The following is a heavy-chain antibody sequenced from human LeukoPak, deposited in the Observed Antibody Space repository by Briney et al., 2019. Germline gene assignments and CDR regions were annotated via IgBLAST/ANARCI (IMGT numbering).Heavy chain of an antibody. Sequence: GGSLRLSCAASGFTFSSYAMSWVRQAPGKGLEWVSAISGSGGSTYYADSVKGRFTISRDNSKNTLYLQMNSLRAEDTAVYYCAMRRRYCSGGSCQPRNWFDPWGQGTLVTVSS. CDR1: GFTFSSYA. V-gene: IGHV3-23*01. D-gene: IGHD2-15*01. CDR2: ISGSGGST. CDR3: AMRRRYCSGGSCQPRNWFDP. J-gene: IGHJ5*02.